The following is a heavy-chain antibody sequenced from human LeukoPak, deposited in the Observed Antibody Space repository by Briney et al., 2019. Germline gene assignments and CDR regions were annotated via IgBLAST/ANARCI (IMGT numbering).Heavy chain of an antibody. CDR1: GFTSLDFP. CDR2: IRTDGTI. V-gene: IGHV3-48*02. J-gene: IGHJ3*02. CDR3: ARDNIWAFDI. D-gene: IGHD3-9*01. Sequence: GSLRLSCEASGFTSLDFPMNWVRKAPGKGLEWVSHIRTDGTITYADSVKGRFTISRDDAKTSVYLQMNSLRDEDTAIYYCARDNIWAFDIWGQGTMVTVSS.